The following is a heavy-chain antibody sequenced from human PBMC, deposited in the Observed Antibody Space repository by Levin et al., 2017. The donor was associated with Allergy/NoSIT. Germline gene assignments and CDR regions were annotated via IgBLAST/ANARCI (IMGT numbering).Heavy chain of an antibody. J-gene: IGHJ4*02. D-gene: IGHD6-13*01. CDR3: ARQSAAAGTAVDY. V-gene: IGHV5-51*01. CDR2: IYPGDSDT. CDR1: GYSFISYW. Sequence: KVSCKVSGYSFISYWIGWVRQMPGKGLEWMGIIYPGDSDTRYSPSFQGQVTISADKSISTAYLQWSSLKASDTAMYYCARQSAAAGTAVDYWGQGTLVTVSS.